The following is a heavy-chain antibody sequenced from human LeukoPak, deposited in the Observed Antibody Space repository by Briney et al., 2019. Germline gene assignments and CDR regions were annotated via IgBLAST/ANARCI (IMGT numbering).Heavy chain of an antibody. J-gene: IGHJ5*02. CDR2: IYYSGST. Sequence: PSETLSLTCTVSGGSISSYYWSWIRQPPGKGLEWIGYIYYSGSTNYNPSLKSRLTISLDTSTNQFSLKLSSVTAADTAVYYCARDLRSSYYDISGYRSSPGGWFDPWGQGTLVTVSS. V-gene: IGHV4-59*01. D-gene: IGHD3-22*01. CDR1: GGSISSYY. CDR3: ARDLRSSYYDISGYRSSPGGWFDP.